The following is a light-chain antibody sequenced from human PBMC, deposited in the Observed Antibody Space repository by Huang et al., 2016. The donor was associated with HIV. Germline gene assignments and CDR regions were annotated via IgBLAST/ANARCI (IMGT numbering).Light chain of an antibody. CDR2: VGS. Sequence: DIVMTQSPLSLPVTPGEPASISCRSSPSLLHSDGYNYLDWYLQKPGQSPQLLFYVGSSRASGVPDRFRGSGSGTDFTLKISRVEAEDVGVYYCMQALQTPRTFGQGTKLEIK. CDR1: PSLLHSDGYNY. CDR3: MQALQTPRT. J-gene: IGKJ2*02. V-gene: IGKV2-28*01.